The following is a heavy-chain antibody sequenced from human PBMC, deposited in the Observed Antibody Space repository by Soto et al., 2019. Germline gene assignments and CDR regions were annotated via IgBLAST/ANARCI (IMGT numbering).Heavy chain of an antibody. V-gene: IGHV1-69*13. J-gene: IGHJ4*02. CDR2: IIPIFGTA. Sequence: SVKVSCKASGGTFSRHAISWVRQAPGQGLEWMGGIIPIFGTANHAQKFQGRVTIIADESTSTVYMELSSLRSEDTAMYYCARGWGYDSNDYYYAYWGQGTLVTVS. CDR3: ARGWGYDSNDYYYAY. D-gene: IGHD3-22*01. CDR1: GGTFSRHA.